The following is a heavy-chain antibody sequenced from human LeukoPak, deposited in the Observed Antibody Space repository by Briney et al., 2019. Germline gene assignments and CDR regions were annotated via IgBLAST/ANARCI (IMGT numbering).Heavy chain of an antibody. CDR3: ARDQSSSWEGYYGMDV. D-gene: IGHD6-13*01. CDR1: GFTFSSYE. CDR2: ISSSGSTI. J-gene: IGHJ6*02. Sequence: PGGSLRLSCAASGFTFSSYEMNWVRQAPGKGLEWVSYISSSGSTIYYADSVKGRFTISRDNAKNSLYLQMNSLRAEDTAVYYCARDQSSSWEGYYGMDVWGQGTTVTVSS. V-gene: IGHV3-48*03.